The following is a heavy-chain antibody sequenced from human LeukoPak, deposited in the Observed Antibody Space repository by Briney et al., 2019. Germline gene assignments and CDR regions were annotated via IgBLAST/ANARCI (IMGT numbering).Heavy chain of an antibody. CDR3: AQGGSPGAFDH. CDR1: GLTLSSYW. D-gene: IGHD1-26*01. Sequence: PGEFLRLSCAASGLTLSSYWMHWVRHAPGKGLVRVSCITGDGSSTKYADSVKGRFTISRDNAKNTLYLHVNSLRAEDTAVYYCAQGGSPGAFDHWGQGTLVTVSS. J-gene: IGHJ4*02. CDR2: ITGDGSST. V-gene: IGHV3-74*01.